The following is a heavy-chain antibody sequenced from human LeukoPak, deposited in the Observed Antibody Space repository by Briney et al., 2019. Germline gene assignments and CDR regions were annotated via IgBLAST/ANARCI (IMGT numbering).Heavy chain of an antibody. CDR1: GYSFTSYW. CDR2: IYPGDSDT. D-gene: IGHD1-26*01. J-gene: IGHJ4*02. V-gene: IGHV5-51*01. Sequence: KRGESLKISCKGSGYSFTSYWIGWVRQMPGKGLEWMEIIYPGDSDTRYSPSFQGQVTISADKYSSTAYLQWSSLKASDSAIYYCARHRRSSRLGATAINDYWGQGTLVTVSS. CDR3: ARHRRSSRLGATAINDY.